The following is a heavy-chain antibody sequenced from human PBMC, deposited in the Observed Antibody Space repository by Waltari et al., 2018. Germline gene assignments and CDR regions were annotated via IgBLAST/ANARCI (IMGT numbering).Heavy chain of an antibody. Sequence: QLTLKESGPTLVQPTQTLTLTFTCSGVPLRPSQVGVGWLRRPPGKALEWLALSYWIDDKRYSPSLKSRLTITKDTSKNQVVLTMTNMDSVDTATYYWAHSRLWLFSGALDIWGQGTMVTVSS. CDR2: SYWIDDK. CDR3: AHSRLWLFSGALDI. V-gene: IGHV2-5*01. CDR1: GVPLRPSQVG. J-gene: IGHJ3*02. D-gene: IGHD3-22*01.